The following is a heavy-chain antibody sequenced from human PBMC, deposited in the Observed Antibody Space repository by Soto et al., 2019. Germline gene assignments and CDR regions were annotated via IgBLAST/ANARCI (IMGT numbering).Heavy chain of an antibody. Sequence: QVQLVESGGGVVQPGRSLRLSCAASGFTFSSYGMHWVRQAPGKGLEWVAVISYDGSNKYYADSVKGRFTISRDNSKNTLYLQMNSVRAEDTAVYYCAKDPGWNPDYWFDPWGQGTLVTVSS. CDR2: ISYDGSNK. V-gene: IGHV3-30*18. CDR3: AKDPGWNPDYWFDP. D-gene: IGHD1-1*01. J-gene: IGHJ5*02. CDR1: GFTFSSYG.